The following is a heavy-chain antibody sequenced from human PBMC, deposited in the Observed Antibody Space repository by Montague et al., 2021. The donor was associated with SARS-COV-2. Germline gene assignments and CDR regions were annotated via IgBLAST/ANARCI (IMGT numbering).Heavy chain of an antibody. D-gene: IGHD6-13*01. J-gene: IGHJ5*02. V-gene: IGHV4-39*01. Sequence: SETLSLTCTVSGGSISSSSCYWGWIRQPPGKGLEWIGGLYYTGSTYYNPSLKSRVTISIDTSKNQFSLKLSSVTAADTAVYYCARDSSSWYYWFDPWGQGTLVTVSS. CDR3: ARDSSSWYYWFDP. CDR1: GGSISSSSCY. CDR2: LYYTGST.